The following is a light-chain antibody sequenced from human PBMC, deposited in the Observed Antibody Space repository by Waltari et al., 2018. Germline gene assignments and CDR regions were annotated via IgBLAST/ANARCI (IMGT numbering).Light chain of an antibody. CDR1: ALPRQY. CDR2: QDT. V-gene: IGLV3-25*03. J-gene: IGLJ2*01. CDR3: QSADGSGTYVV. Sequence: SYELTQPPSVSVSPGQTARITCPGDALPRQYAYWYQQRPGQAPMLMIYQDTQRPSEIPERFSGSSSGTTVTLTISEVQAEDEADYYCQSADGSGTYVVFGGGTKLTVL.